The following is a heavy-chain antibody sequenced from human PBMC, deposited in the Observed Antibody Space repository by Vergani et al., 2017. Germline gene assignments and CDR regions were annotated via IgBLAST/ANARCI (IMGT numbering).Heavy chain of an antibody. J-gene: IGHJ3*02. V-gene: IGHV3-53*01. CDR3: ARVSPHDAFDI. Sequence: EVQLVESGGGLIQPGGSLRLSCAASGFTVSSNYMSWVRQAPGKGLEWVSVIYSGGSTYYADSVKGRFTISRDNSKNTLYLQMNSLRAEDTAVDYCARVSPHDAFDIWGQGTMVTVSS. CDR1: GFTVSSNY. CDR2: IYSGGST.